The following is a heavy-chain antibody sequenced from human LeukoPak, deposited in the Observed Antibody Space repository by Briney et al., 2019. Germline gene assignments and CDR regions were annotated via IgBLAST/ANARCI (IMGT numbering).Heavy chain of an antibody. CDR1: GYTFTSYD. CDR2: MNPNSGNT. CDR3: ARVRMVRGAIGAFDI. J-gene: IGHJ3*02. D-gene: IGHD3-10*01. V-gene: IGHV1-8*01. Sequence: GASVKVSCKASGYTFTSYDINWVRQATGQGLEWMGWMNPNSGNTGYAQKFQGRVTMTRNTSISTAYMELSRLRSDDTAVYYCARVRMVRGAIGAFDIWGQGTMVTVSS.